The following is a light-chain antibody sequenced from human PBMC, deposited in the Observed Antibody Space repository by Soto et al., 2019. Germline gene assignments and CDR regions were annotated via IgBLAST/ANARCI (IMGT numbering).Light chain of an antibody. CDR2: AAY. Sequence: DIQMTHSLSSLSASIGDRVIITGRTSQTINNYLNWYQQKPGRAPKLLIYAAYNLQSGVPSRFSGSGSGTDFTLAISALQPDDFATYFCQQTYGIPLTFGGGTKV. CDR3: QQTYGIPLT. J-gene: IGKJ4*01. CDR1: QTINNY. V-gene: IGKV1-39*01.